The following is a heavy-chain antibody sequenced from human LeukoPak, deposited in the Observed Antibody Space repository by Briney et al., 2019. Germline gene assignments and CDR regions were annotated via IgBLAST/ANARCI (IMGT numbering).Heavy chain of an antibody. CDR2: IGASSSPI. CDR3: ARDHRYAFDY. J-gene: IGHJ4*02. CDR1: ALTFSSYS. D-gene: IGHD3-9*01. Sequence: GGSLRLSCAASALTFSSYSMNWVRQAPGKGLEWVSYIGASSSPIFYADSVKGRFTISRDNARNSLYLQMNSLRAEDTAVYYCARDHRYAFDYWGQGTLVTVSS. V-gene: IGHV3-48*01.